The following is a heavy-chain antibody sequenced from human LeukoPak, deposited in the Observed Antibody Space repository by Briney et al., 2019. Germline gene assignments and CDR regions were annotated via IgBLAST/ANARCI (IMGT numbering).Heavy chain of an antibody. Sequence: GGSLRLSCAASGFTFSSYAMHWVRQAPGKGLEWVALISYDGSNKYYADSVKGRFTISRDNSKNTLYPQMNSLRAEDTAVYYCARSRRSSTPLRKDYYYYYMDVWGKGTTVTVSS. CDR3: ARSRRSSTPLRKDYYYYYMDV. CDR1: GFTFSSYA. V-gene: IGHV3-30-3*01. D-gene: IGHD2-2*01. J-gene: IGHJ6*03. CDR2: ISYDGSNK.